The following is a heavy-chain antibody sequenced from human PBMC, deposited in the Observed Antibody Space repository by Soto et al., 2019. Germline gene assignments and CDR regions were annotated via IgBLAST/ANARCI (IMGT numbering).Heavy chain of an antibody. J-gene: IGHJ4*02. Sequence: PGESLKISCQGSGYSFTSYWIGWVRQMPGKGLEWMGIIYPGDSDTRYSPSFQGQVTISADKSISTAYLQWSSLKASDTAMYYCARSGLTIFGVVTRFDYWGQGTLVTVSS. CDR1: GYSFTSYW. D-gene: IGHD3-3*01. CDR3: ARSGLTIFGVVTRFDY. V-gene: IGHV5-51*01. CDR2: IYPGDSDT.